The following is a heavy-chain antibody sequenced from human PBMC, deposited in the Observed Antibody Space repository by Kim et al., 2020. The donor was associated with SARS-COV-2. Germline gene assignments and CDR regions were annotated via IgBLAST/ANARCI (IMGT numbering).Heavy chain of an antibody. CDR2: ISGSGGST. V-gene: IGHV3-23*01. CDR3: AKDGYGDYVPYYYYYGMDV. D-gene: IGHD4-17*01. CDR1: GFTFSSYA. J-gene: IGHJ6*02. Sequence: GGSLRLSCAASGFTFSSYAMSWVRQAPGKGLEWVSAISGSGGSTYYADSVKGRFTISRDNSKNTLYLQMNSLRAEDTAVYYCAKDGYGDYVPYYYYYGMDVWGQGTTVTVSS.